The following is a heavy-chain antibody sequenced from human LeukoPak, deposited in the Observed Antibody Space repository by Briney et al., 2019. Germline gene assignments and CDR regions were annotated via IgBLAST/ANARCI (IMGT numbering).Heavy chain of an antibody. CDR1: GFTFSSYS. D-gene: IGHD6-13*01. J-gene: IGHJ4*02. CDR3: ARDTAAAALDY. CDR2: ISSSSSYI. Sequence: PXGSLXXXXAASGFTFSSYSMNWVRQAPGKGLEGVSSISSSSSYIYYADSVKGRFTISRDNAKNSLYLQMNSLRAEDTAVYYCARDTAAAALDYWGQGTLVTVSS. V-gene: IGHV3-21*01.